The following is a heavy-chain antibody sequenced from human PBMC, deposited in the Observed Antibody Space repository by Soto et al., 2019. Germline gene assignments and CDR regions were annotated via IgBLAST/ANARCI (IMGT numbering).Heavy chain of an antibody. D-gene: IGHD3-22*01. J-gene: IGHJ6*02. CDR1: GGSISSSSYY. CDR3: ARHNYDSSGYYHSYYGMDV. CDR2: IYYSGST. Sequence: PSETLSLTCTVSGGSISSSSYYWGWIRQPPGKGLEWIGSIYYSGSTYYNPSLKSRVSISIDTSKNQFSLKLSSVTAADTAVYYCARHNYDSSGYYHSYYGMDVWGQGTTVTVSS. V-gene: IGHV4-39*01.